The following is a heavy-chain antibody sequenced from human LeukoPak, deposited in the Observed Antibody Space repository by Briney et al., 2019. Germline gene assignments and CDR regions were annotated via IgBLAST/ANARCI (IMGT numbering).Heavy chain of an antibody. Sequence: ASVKVSCKASGYSFTSYGISWVRQAPGQGLEWMGWISAYNGNTNYAQKLQGRVTMTTDTSTSTAYMELRSLRSDDTAVYYCARDLSWGDNYNRYFDYWGRGTLVTVSS. V-gene: IGHV1-18*01. D-gene: IGHD5-24*01. CDR1: GYSFTSYG. J-gene: IGHJ4*02. CDR3: ARDLSWGDNYNRYFDY. CDR2: ISAYNGNT.